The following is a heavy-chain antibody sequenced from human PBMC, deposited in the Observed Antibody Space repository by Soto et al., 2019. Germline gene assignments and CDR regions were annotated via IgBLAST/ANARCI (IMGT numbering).Heavy chain of an antibody. CDR1: GYTFTGYY. V-gene: IGHV1-2*04. J-gene: IGHJ4*02. D-gene: IGHD3-9*01. CDR2: INPNSGGT. Sequence: ASVKVSCKASGYTFTGYYMHWVRQAPGQGLEWMGWINPNSGGTNYAQKFQGWVTMTRDTSISTAYMELSRLRSDDTAVYYCARDNTAYYDILTGYYGHDAAIFDYWGQGTLVTVSS. CDR3: ARDNTAYYDILTGYYGHDAAIFDY.